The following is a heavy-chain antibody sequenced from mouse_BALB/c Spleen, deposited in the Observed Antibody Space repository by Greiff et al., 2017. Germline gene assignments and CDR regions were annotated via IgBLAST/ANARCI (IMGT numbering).Heavy chain of an antibody. V-gene: IGHV14-3*02. Sequence: VQLKQSGAELVKPGASVKLSCTASGFNIKDTYMHWVKQRPEQGLEWIGRIDPANGNTKYDPKFQGKATITADTSSNTAYLQLSSLTSEDTAVYYCARRSPAWFADWGQGTLVTVSA. J-gene: IGHJ3*01. CDR1: GFNIKDTY. CDR3: ARRSPAWFAD. CDR2: IDPANGNT.